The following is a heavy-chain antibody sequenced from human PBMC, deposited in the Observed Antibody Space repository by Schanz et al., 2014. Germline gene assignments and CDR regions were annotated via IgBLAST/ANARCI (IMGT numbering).Heavy chain of an antibody. J-gene: IGHJ4*02. CDR1: GFTLSRHW. D-gene: IGHD3-3*01. Sequence: EVQLVESGGGLVKPGGSRRLSCAASGFTLSRHWMHWVRQRPGGGLVWVSRINSDGGTTDYADSVKGRFTISRDNANNIVYLQMNSLRAEDTAIYYCARAGVRFMEWMPLDSWGQGTLVTVSA. V-gene: IGHV3-74*02. CDR2: INSDGGTT. CDR3: ARAGVRFMEWMPLDS.